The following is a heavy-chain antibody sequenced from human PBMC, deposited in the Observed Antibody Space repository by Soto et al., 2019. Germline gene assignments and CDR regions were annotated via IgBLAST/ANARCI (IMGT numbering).Heavy chain of an antibody. D-gene: IGHD6-13*01. CDR1: GFTFNHNG. CDR3: VRDVGGVAAANTYGWLDP. V-gene: IGHV3-33*01. J-gene: IGHJ5*02. CDR2: IWYDGSKK. Sequence: QVQLVESGGGVVQPGRSLRLSCAASGFTFNHNGMHWVRQAPGKGLEWVAVIWYDGSKKYYADYMKGRFTISRDNSKNTLYLQMDSLRVEDTAVYYCVRDVGGVAAANTYGWLDPWGQGILVTVSS.